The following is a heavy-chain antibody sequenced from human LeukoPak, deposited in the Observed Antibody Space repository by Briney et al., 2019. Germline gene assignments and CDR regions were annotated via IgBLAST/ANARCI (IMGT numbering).Heavy chain of an antibody. J-gene: IGHJ4*02. CDR3: AKARGPM. V-gene: IGHV3-9*01. Sequence: PGGSLRLSCAASGFTFDDYAMHWVRQAPGKGLEWVSGISWNSGSIGYADSVKGRFTISRDNAKNSLYLQMNSLRAEDTALYYCAKARGPMGGQGTLVTVPS. CDR2: ISWNSGSI. CDR1: GFTFDDYA. D-gene: IGHD3-10*01.